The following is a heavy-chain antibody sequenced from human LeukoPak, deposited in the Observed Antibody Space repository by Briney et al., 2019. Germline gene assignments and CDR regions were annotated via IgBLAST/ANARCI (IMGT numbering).Heavy chain of an antibody. CDR2: ISSSGSAI. D-gene: IGHD2-15*01. V-gene: IGHV3-48*03. Sequence: PGGPLRLSCAASGFTFSSYEMNWVRQAPGKGLEWVSYISSSGSAIYYADSVKGRFTISRDNAKNSLYLQMNSLRAEDTAVYYCARGWYQYYFDSWGQGTLVTVSS. J-gene: IGHJ4*02. CDR3: ARGWYQYYFDS. CDR1: GFTFSSYE.